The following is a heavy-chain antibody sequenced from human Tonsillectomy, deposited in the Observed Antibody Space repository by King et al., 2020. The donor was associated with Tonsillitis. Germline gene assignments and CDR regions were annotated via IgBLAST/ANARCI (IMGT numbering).Heavy chain of an antibody. Sequence: VQLVESGAEVKKPEESLKISCTASGYRFPNFWIGWVRQMPGKGLEWMGIIYPGDSDTRYSPSFQGQVTMSADKSTSTAYLQWRSLKASDTAMYYCATLSVAGDQNWFDPWGQGTLVTVSS. V-gene: IGHV5-51*01. J-gene: IGHJ5*02. CDR2: IYPGDSDT. CDR1: GYRFPNFW. CDR3: ATLSVAGDQNWFDP. D-gene: IGHD6-6*01.